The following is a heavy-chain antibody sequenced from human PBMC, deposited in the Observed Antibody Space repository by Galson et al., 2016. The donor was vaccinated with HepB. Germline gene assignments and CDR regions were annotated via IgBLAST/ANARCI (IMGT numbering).Heavy chain of an antibody. V-gene: IGHV1-3*01. CDR3: ARSAVLGVSGWTHFDF. J-gene: IGHJ4*02. D-gene: IGHD6-19*01. Sequence: SVKVSCKASGYTFVNYAFHWVRQAPGQSLEWMGWIDVANGDGRYSQKFQDRLTITRDTSATTVSMELSSLTSEDTVVYYCARSAVLGVSGWTHFDFWGQGTLVTVSS. CDR1: GYTFVNYA. CDR2: IDVANGDG.